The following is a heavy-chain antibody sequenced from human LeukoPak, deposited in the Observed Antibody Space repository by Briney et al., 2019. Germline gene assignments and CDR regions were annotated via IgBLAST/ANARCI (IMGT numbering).Heavy chain of an antibody. J-gene: IGHJ3*02. Sequence: PSETLSLTCTVSGGSISSSSSCWGWIRQPPGKGLGWIGSIYYSGSTYSNPSLKRRVTISVDTSNMQSPLKLSSMTVPDTTVYYCARFATIVVEVDAFDICGQGRMVTVSS. CDR3: ARFATIVVEVDAFDI. D-gene: IGHD3-22*01. CDR2: IYYSGST. V-gene: IGHV4-39*01. CDR1: GGSISSSSSC.